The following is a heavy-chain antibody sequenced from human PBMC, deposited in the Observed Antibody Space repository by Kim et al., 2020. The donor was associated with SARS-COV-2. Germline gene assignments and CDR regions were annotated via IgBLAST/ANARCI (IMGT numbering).Heavy chain of an antibody. CDR3: TTDRGAYCGGDCYEGY. J-gene: IGHJ4*02. CDR1: GFNFNKAW. CDR2: IKCTGDGGTI. V-gene: IGHV3-15*01. Sequence: GGSLRLSCAASGFNFNKAWMSWVRQAPGKGLEWVGRIKCTGDGGTIDYAAPAKGRFTISRDDSKNTVDLQMNSLKTEDTAVYYCTTDRGAYCGGDCYEGYWGQGTLVTVSS. D-gene: IGHD2-21*02.